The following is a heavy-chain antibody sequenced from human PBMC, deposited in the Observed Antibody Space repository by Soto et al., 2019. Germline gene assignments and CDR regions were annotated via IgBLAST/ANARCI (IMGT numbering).Heavy chain of an antibody. CDR2: IYHSGST. J-gene: IGHJ4*02. V-gene: IGHV4-30-2*01. CDR1: GGSISSGGYS. Sequence: QLQLQESGSGLVKPSQTLSLTCAVSGGSISSGGYSWSWIRQPPGKGLAWIGYIYHSGSTYYDPSLKSRVNISVDRSKNQFSLKLSSVTAADTAVYYCARGVAVVVTAYFDYWGQGTLVTVSS. CDR3: ARGVAVVVTAYFDY. D-gene: IGHD2-21*02.